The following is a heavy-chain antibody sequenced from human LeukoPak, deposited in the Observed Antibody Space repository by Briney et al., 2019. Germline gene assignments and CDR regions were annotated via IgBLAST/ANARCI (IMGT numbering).Heavy chain of an antibody. CDR2: ISGSGTST. V-gene: IGHV3-23*01. CDR1: GFTFSTFA. D-gene: IGHD2-15*01. CDR3: AKDPEQLIGYCSGGTCSLRY. J-gene: IGHJ4*02. Sequence: HSGGSLRLSCAASGFTFSTFAMSWVRQAPGKGLEWVSTISGSGTSTYFADSVKGRFTISGDNSKNTLYLQMNSLRAEDTAVYYCAKDPEQLIGYCSGGTCSLRYWGQGTLVTVSS.